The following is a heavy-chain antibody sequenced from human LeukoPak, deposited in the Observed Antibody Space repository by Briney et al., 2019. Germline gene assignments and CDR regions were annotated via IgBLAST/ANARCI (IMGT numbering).Heavy chain of an antibody. CDR1: GYTFTGYY. CDR2: INPNSGGT. J-gene: IGHJ5*02. V-gene: IGHV1-2*02. CDR3: ARGARVDAKAGGWFDT. D-gene: IGHD2-15*01. Sequence: ASVKLSCKASGYTFTGYYMHWVREGPAQGIELMGWINPNSGGTRYEKKFQGRVTMARDTSTGTAYMELSRLRSDETAVYYCARGARVDAKAGGWFDTWGQGTQVTVSS.